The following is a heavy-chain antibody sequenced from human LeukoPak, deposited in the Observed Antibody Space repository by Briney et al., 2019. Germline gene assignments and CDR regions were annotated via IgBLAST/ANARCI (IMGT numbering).Heavy chain of an antibody. CDR3: AKDLYSSSWYVYFDY. J-gene: IGHJ4*02. V-gene: IGHV3-48*01. Sequence: PGGSLRLSCAASGFTFSSYSMNWVRQAPGKGLEWVSYISSSDSTIYYAESVKGRFTISRDNAKNSLYLQMNSLRAEDTAVYYCAKDLYSSSWYVYFDYWGQGTLVTVSS. CDR1: GFTFSSYS. D-gene: IGHD6-13*01. CDR2: ISSSDSTI.